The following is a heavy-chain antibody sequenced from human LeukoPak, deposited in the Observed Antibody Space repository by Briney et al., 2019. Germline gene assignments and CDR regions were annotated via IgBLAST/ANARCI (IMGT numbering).Heavy chain of an antibody. CDR2: IYYSGST. V-gene: IGHV4-31*03. CDR1: GGSISSGGYY. J-gene: IGHJ4*02. Sequence: SQTLSLTCTVSGGSISSGGYYWSWIRQHPGKGLEWIGYIYYSGSTYYTPSLKSRVTISVATSKNQLSLKLRSVTAADMALYYWARGLTPSVIDYWGQGTLVTVSS. CDR3: ARGLTPSVIDY.